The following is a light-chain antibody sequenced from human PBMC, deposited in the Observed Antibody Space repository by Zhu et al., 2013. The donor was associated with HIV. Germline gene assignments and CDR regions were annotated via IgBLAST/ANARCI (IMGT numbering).Light chain of an antibody. Sequence: QSALTQPASVSGSPGQSITISCTGTSSDIGSYYLVSWYQQYPGKAPKLIIYEVNKRPSGVSNRFSGSKSGNTASLTISGLQAEDEAEYYCCSYGSSSTLFGGGTKLTVL. V-gene: IGLV2-23*02. CDR1: SSDIGSYYL. CDR2: EVN. CDR3: CSYGSSSTL. J-gene: IGLJ2*01.